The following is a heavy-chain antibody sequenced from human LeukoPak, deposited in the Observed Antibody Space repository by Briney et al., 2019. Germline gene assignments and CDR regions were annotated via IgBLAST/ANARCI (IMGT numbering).Heavy chain of an antibody. V-gene: IGHV3-23*01. D-gene: IGHD3-22*01. Sequence: PGGSLRLSCAASAFTFRNFAMNWVRQAPGRGLEWVSAINGIGTTTYYADSVKGRFTISRDNSKNTLYLQMNSLRAEETDVYYCAKRIVVSGLTHHFDYWGQGTLVTVSS. J-gene: IGHJ4*02. CDR3: AKRIVVSGLTHHFDY. CDR1: AFTFRNFA. CDR2: INGIGTTT.